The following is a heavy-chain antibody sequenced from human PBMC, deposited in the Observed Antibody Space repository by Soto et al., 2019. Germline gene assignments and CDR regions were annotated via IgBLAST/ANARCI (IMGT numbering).Heavy chain of an antibody. CDR3: ASNPGDYYDSSGYHF. V-gene: IGHV1-18*04. CDR1: RYTFTSYG. CDR2: ISAYNGNT. D-gene: IGHD3-22*01. J-gene: IGHJ4*02. Sequence: GASVKVSFKASRYTFTSYGISWVRQPPGQGLEWMGWISAYNGNTNYAQKLQGRVTMTTDTSTSTAYMELRSLRSDDTAVYYCASNPGDYYDSSGYHFWGQGTLVTVSS.